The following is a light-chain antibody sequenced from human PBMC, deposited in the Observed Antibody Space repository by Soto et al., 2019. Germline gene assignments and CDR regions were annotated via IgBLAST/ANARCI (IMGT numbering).Light chain of an antibody. CDR1: SSDVGAYDY. Sequence: QSALTQPASVSGSPGQSITISCTGSSSDVGAYDYLSWYQQHPGKVPRLLIYEVSNRPSGVSHRFSGSKSGNTASLTISGRQAEDEADYYCSSYASSSTVLFGGGTKLTVL. J-gene: IGLJ2*01. V-gene: IGLV2-14*01. CDR2: EVS. CDR3: SSYASSSTVL.